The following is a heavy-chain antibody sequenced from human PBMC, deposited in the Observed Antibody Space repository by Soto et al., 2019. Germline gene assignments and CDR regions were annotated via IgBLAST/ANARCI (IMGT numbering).Heavy chain of an antibody. Sequence: EVQLVESGGGLVKPGGSLRLSCAVSGLTFKNAWMTWVRRAPGKGLEWIGRIKNKPDGGTTDYAAPVKGRFIISRDDSKNMLYLEMHSLTTEDTAVYYCATVGYCGGDWCYASYSGLDVWGQGTTVTVSS. CDR3: ATVGYCGGDWCYASYSGLDV. V-gene: IGHV3-15*01. CDR2: IKNKPDGGTT. D-gene: IGHD2-21*02. CDR1: GLTFKNAW. J-gene: IGHJ6*02.